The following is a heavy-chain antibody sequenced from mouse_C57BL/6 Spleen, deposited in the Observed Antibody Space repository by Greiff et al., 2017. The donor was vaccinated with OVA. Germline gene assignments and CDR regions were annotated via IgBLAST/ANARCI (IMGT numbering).Heavy chain of an antibody. CDR2: IDPSDSYT. D-gene: IGHD1-1*01. V-gene: IGHV1-59*01. J-gene: IGHJ4*01. CDR3: ARWYYGSGYAMDY. Sequence: QVHVKQPGAELVRPGTSVKLSCKASGYTFTSYWMHWVKQRPGQGLEWIGVIDPSDSYTNYNQKFKGKATLTVDTSSSTAYMQLSSLTSEDSAVYYCARWYYGSGYAMDYWGQGTSVTVSS. CDR1: GYTFTSYW.